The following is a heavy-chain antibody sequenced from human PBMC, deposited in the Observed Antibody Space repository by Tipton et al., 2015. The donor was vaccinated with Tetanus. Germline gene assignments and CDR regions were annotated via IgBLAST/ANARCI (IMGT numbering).Heavy chain of an antibody. CDR2: IYTSGST. CDR1: GGSISSNY. Sequence: TLSLTCTVSGGSISSNYWSWIRQPAGKGLEWIGRIYTSGSTNYNPSLKSRLSISLNTSHNQISLKLTSPAATDTAVYYCARLTTPFNTFDLWGQGRLVTVSS. CDR3: ARLTTPFNTFDL. D-gene: IGHD1-1*01. V-gene: IGHV4-4*07. J-gene: IGHJ3*01.